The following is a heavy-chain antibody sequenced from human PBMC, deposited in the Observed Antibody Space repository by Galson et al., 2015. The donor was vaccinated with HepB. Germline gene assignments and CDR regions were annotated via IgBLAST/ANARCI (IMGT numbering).Heavy chain of an antibody. CDR3: ARLSGSSWYRGYYYGMDV. CDR2: IYPGDSDT. CDR1: GYSFTSYW. D-gene: IGHD6-13*01. Sequence: QSGAEVKKPGESLKISCKGSGYSFTSYWIGWVRQMPGKGLEWMGIIYPGDSDTRYSPSFQGQVTISADKSISTAYLQWSSLKASDTAMYYCARLSGSSWYRGYYYGMDVWDQGTTVTVSS. V-gene: IGHV5-51*01. J-gene: IGHJ6*02.